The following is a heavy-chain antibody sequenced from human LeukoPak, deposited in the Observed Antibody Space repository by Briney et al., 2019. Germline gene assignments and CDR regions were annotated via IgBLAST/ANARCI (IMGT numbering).Heavy chain of an antibody. V-gene: IGHV1-46*01. Sequence: ASVKVSCKVSGYRFTTYHIHWVRQAPGQGLEWMGIITPHSGATTYAQSFQDRVTMTRDMSTGTVYVELSSLTSEDTAVYYCARDHELWSLDYWGQGTLVTVSS. CDR1: GYRFTTYH. CDR3: ARDHELWSLDY. CDR2: ITPHSGAT. D-gene: IGHD3-10*01. J-gene: IGHJ4*02.